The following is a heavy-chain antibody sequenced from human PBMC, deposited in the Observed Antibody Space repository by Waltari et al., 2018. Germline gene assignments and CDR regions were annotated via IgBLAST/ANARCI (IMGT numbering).Heavy chain of an antibody. J-gene: IGHJ1*01. CDR3: AEGAVGATGAEYFQH. CDR1: GGSISSGSYY. V-gene: IGHV4-61*09. Sequence: QVQLQESGPGLVKPSQTLSLTCTVSGGSISSGSYYWSWIRQPAGKGLEWIGYIYTSGSTNYNPSLKSRVTISVDTSKNQFSLKLSSVTAADTAVYYCAEGAVGATGAEYFQHWGQGTLVTVSS. D-gene: IGHD1-26*01. CDR2: IYTSGST.